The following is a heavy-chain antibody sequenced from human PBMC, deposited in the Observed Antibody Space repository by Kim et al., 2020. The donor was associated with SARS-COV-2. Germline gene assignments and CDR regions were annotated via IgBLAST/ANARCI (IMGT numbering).Heavy chain of an antibody. CDR1: GYTLTELS. D-gene: IGHD3-10*01. J-gene: IGHJ6*02. V-gene: IGHV1-24*01. CDR3: ATVGYYYGSGSYPYYYYGMDV. Sequence: ASVKVSCKVSGYTLTELSMHWVRQAPGKGLEWMGGFDPEDGETIYAQKFQGRVTMTEDTSTDTAYMELSSLRSEDTAVYYCATVGYYYGSGSYPYYYYGMDVWGQGTTVTVSS. CDR2: FDPEDGET.